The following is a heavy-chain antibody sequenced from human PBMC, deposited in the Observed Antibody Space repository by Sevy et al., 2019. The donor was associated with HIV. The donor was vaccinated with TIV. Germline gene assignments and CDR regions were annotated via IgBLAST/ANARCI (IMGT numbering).Heavy chain of an antibody. CDR3: VRAKEGGASVLDY. D-gene: IGHD3-10*02. J-gene: IGHJ4*02. CDR2: IKQDGYET. Sequence: GGSLRLSCATFGFNFRNSWMAWVRQTPGKGLEFLADIKQDGYETYYMDSVNGRFSITRDNAKNSIHLQMNSLRAEATAMYFCVRAKEGGASVLDYWGQGTPVTVSS. CDR1: GFNFRNSW. V-gene: IGHV3-7*03.